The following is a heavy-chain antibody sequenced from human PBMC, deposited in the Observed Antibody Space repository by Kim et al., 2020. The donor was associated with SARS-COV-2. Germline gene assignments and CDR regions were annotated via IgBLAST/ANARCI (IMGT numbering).Heavy chain of an antibody. V-gene: IGHV3-21*01. Sequence: EVSLKGRININRDNAKNSLYLQRNSLRAEDTAVYYCARGGLMYYFDSSGLWGQGTLVTVSS. CDR3: ARGGLMYYFDSSGL. J-gene: IGHJ4*02. D-gene: IGHD3-22*01.